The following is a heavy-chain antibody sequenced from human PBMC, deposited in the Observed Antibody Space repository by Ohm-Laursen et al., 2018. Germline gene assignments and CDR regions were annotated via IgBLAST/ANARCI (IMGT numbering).Heavy chain of an antibody. CDR3: AKDKSSGTNWYFDH. V-gene: IGHV3-23*01. Sequence: SLRLSCAASGFTFSSYAMSWVRQAPGKGLEWVSTISSSGAATYYADSVKGRLTISRDSSNNILHLQMNSLRADDTAVYYCAKDKSSGTNWYFDHWGRGTLVTVSS. CDR1: GFTFSSYA. J-gene: IGHJ2*01. D-gene: IGHD3-22*01. CDR2: ISSSGAAT.